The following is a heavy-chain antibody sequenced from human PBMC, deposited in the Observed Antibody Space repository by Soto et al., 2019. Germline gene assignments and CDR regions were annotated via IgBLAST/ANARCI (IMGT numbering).Heavy chain of an antibody. J-gene: IGHJ4*02. CDR3: ARGGYDTSFDY. V-gene: IGHV1-69*13. CDR1: GGTFSSYA. D-gene: IGHD5-12*01. Sequence: GASVKVSCKASGGTFSSYAMSWVRQAPGQGLEWMGGIIPIFGTANYAQKFQGRVTITADESTSTAYMELSSLRSEDTAVYYCARGGYDTSFDYWGQGTLVTVSS. CDR2: IIPIFGTA.